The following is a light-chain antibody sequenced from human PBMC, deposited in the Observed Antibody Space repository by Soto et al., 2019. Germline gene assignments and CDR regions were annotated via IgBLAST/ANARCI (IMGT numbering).Light chain of an antibody. J-gene: IGKJ3*01. Sequence: IVMTQSPLSLPVTPGEPASISCRSSQSLLHSNGYTYLDWYLQKPGQSPQLLVYWGSNRASGVPDRFSGSGSGTDFTLKIIRVEAEDVGVYYCMQALQTPLTFGPGTKVDIK. V-gene: IGKV2-28*01. CDR1: QSLLHSNGYTY. CDR2: WGS. CDR3: MQALQTPLT.